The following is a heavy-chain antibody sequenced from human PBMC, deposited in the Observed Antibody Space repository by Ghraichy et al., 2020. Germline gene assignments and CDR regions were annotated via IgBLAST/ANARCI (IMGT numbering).Heavy chain of an antibody. V-gene: IGHV3-23*01. CDR2: INGGGYST. D-gene: IGHD7-27*01. J-gene: IGHJ4*02. Sequence: ETLSLTCAASGFTFGSVDMNWFRQAPGRGPEWVSNINGGGYSTFYADAVKGRFTISRDNSKNTLFLQMNSLRVEDTAVYYCAGDPNWGFGYWGQGTLVTVSS. CDR3: AGDPNWGFGY. CDR1: GFTFGSVD.